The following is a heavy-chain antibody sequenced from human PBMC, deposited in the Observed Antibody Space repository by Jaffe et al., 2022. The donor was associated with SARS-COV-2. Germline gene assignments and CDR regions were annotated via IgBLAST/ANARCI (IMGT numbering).Heavy chain of an antibody. V-gene: IGHV3-11*01. J-gene: IGHJ4*02. Sequence: QVHLVESGGGLVKPGGSLRLSCAASGFTFSDYYMNWIRQAPGKGLEWLSYINGRGTTLYYAGSVKGRFTISRDNTKNSLYLQMNSLRAEDTAVYYCARESHGGTRLGNDLDYWGRGTLVTVSS. D-gene: IGHD1-1*01. CDR3: ARESHGGTRLGNDLDY. CDR1: GFTFSDYY. CDR2: INGRGTTL.